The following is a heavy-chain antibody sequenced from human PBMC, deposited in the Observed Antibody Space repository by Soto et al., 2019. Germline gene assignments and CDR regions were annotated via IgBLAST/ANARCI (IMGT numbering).Heavy chain of an antibody. J-gene: IGHJ4*02. V-gene: IGHV3-30*18. CDR2: ISYDGSNK. CDR1: GFTFSSYG. CDR3: AKLPSPNYYDSRGPSDY. Sequence: PGGSLRLSCAASGFTFSSYGMHWVRQAPGKGLEWVAVISYDGSNKYYADSVKGRFTISRDNSKNTLYLQMNSLRAEDTAVYYCAKLPSPNYYDSRGPSDYWGQGTLVTVSS. D-gene: IGHD3-22*01.